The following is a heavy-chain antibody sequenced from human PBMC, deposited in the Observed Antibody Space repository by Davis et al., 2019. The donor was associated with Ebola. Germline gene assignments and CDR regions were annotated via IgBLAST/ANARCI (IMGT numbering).Heavy chain of an antibody. D-gene: IGHD1-1*01. CDR3: ARDLQLERAYFDY. V-gene: IGHV1-2*02. CDR2: INPNSGAT. Sequence: ASVKVSCKASGYTFTGYHMHWVRQAPGQGLEWMGWINPNSGATKYAQRFQGRVTMTRDTSISTAYMELSRLSSDDTAVYYCARDLQLERAYFDYWGQGTLVTVSA. CDR1: GYTFTGYH. J-gene: IGHJ4*02.